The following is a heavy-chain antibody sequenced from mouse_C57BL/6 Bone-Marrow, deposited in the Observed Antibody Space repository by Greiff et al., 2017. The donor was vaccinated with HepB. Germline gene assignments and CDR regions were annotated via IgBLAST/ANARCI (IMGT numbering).Heavy chain of an antibody. D-gene: IGHD1-1*01. J-gene: IGHJ1*03. CDR1: GFTFTSYG. CDR3: ARSYYGSSYTTYWYYDV. CDR2: IYIGNGYT. V-gene: IGHV1-58*01. Sequence: VHLKQSGAELVRPGSSVKMSCKTSGFTFTSYGINWVKQRPGQGLEWIGYIYIGNGYTEYNEKFKGKATLTSDTSSSTAYMQHNSLTSEDTTIYFYARSYYGSSYTTYWYYDVWGTGTTVTVSS.